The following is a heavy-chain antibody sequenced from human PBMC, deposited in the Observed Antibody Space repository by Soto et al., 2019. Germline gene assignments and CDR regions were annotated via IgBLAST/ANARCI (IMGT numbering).Heavy chain of an antibody. CDR3: ARSSSSSYYYYYGMDV. J-gene: IGHJ6*02. Sequence: PGESLKISCKGSGYIFTSYWISWVRQMPGKGLEWMGRIDPSDSYTNYSPSFQGHVTISADKSISTAYLQWSSLKASDTAMYYCARSSSSSYYYYYGMDVWGQGTTVTVSS. V-gene: IGHV5-10-1*01. CDR2: IDPSDSYT. D-gene: IGHD6-13*01. CDR1: GYIFTSYW.